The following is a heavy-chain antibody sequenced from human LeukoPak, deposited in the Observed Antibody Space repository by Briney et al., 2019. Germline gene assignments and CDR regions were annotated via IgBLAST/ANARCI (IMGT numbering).Heavy chain of an antibody. V-gene: IGHV1-2*02. CDR3: ARGWYYDSTGGYYFDY. J-gene: IGHJ4*02. D-gene: IGHD3-22*01. Sequence: ASVKVSCKASGYIFTAYDVYWVRQAPGQGLAWMGWINPNSGDTKYAQKFQVRVAMTRDTAINTAYMEMSSLRSDDTGVYYCARGWYYDSTGGYYFDYWGQGTLVTVSS. CDR2: INPNSGDT. CDR1: GYIFTAYD.